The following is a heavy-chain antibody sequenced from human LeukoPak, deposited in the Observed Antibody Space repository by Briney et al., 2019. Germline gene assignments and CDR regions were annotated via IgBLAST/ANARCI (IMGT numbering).Heavy chain of an antibody. Sequence: GGSLRLSCAASGFTFNDYAMSWVRQGPGKGLEWVSGINWNGGTTGYADSVKGRFTISRDNAKNSLYLQMNSLRAEDTALYYCARDKHYYDSSNYVWGQGTLVTVSS. CDR1: GFTFNDYA. CDR3: ARDKHYYDSSNYV. CDR2: INWNGGTT. V-gene: IGHV3-20*04. D-gene: IGHD3-22*01. J-gene: IGHJ4*02.